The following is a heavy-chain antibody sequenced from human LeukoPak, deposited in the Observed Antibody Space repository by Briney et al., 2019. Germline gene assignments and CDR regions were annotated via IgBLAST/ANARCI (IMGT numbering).Heavy chain of an antibody. CDR3: ARGCCSSTSCYGDY. D-gene: IGHD2-2*01. V-gene: IGHV4-34*01. Sequence: PSETLSLTCAVYGESFSGYYWSWIRQPPGKGLEWIGEINHSGSTNYNPSLKSRVTISVDTSKNQFSLKLSSVTAADTAVYYCARGCCSSTSCYGDYWGQGTLVTVSS. CDR1: GESFSGYY. CDR2: INHSGST. J-gene: IGHJ4*02.